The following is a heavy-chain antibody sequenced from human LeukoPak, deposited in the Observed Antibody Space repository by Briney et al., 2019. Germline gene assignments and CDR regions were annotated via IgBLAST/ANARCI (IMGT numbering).Heavy chain of an antibody. J-gene: IGHJ4*02. V-gene: IGHV4-38-2*02. CDR2: IYHTGST. Sequence: SETLSLTCTVSGGSISSGYYWGWIRQPPGKGLEWIGSIYHTGSTYYNPSLKSRVTISVDTSKNQFSLKLSSVTAADTAVYYCATSITMVRGVFDYWGQGTLVTVSS. D-gene: IGHD3-10*01. CDR1: GGSISSGYY. CDR3: ATSITMVRGVFDY.